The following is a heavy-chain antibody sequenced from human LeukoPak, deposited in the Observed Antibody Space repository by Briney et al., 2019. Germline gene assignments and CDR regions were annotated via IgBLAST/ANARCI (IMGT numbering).Heavy chain of an antibody. Sequence: PSETLSLTCTVSGGSISSYYWSWIRQPAGKGLEWIGRIYTSGSTNYNPSLKSRVTMSVDTSKSQFSLKLSSVTAADTAVYYCARSSIAASHWYFDLWGRCTLVTVSS. V-gene: IGHV4-4*07. CDR3: ARSSIAASHWYFDL. J-gene: IGHJ2*01. CDR1: GGSISSYY. CDR2: IYTSGST. D-gene: IGHD6-6*01.